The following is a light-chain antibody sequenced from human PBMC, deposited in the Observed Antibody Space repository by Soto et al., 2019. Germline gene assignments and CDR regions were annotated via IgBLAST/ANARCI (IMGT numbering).Light chain of an antibody. CDR2: DAS. CDR3: QQYNTYSPTT. V-gene: IGKV1-5*01. Sequence: ASFCDRVTITCRANQSVRSWLAWYQQKSGKAPKLLIFDASTLQSGVPSRFSGSGSGTEFTLTIISLQPDDFATYFCQQYNTYSPTTFGPGTKVDIK. J-gene: IGKJ1*01. CDR1: QSVRSW.